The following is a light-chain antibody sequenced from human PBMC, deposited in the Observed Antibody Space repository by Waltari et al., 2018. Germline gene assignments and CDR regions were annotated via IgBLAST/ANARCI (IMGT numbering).Light chain of an antibody. J-gene: IGKJ3*01. CDR2: WAS. CDR3: QQYFIAPLT. V-gene: IGKV4-1*01. Sequence: DIVMTQSPDSLAVSLGERATINCKSSQSVLYSSNNKNYLAWYQQKPGQPPKQLIYWASTRESGVPDRFSGSGSGTDFTLTISSLQAEDVAVYYCQQYFIAPLTFGPGTKVDIK. CDR1: QSVLYSSNNKNY.